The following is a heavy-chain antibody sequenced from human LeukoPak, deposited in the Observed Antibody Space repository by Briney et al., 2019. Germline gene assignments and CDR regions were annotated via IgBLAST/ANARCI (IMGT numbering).Heavy chain of an antibody. CDR1: GGSISSHY. CDR2: IHYSGST. V-gene: IGHV4-59*11. CDR3: ARVQGNYDILTGYSGADYYGMDV. D-gene: IGHD3-9*01. Sequence: SETLSLTCTVSGGSISSHYWSWIRQPPGKGLEWIGYIHYSGSTNYNPSLKSRVTISVDTSKNQFSLKLSSVTAADTAVYYCARVQGNYDILTGYSGADYYGMDVWGQGTTVTVSS. J-gene: IGHJ6*02.